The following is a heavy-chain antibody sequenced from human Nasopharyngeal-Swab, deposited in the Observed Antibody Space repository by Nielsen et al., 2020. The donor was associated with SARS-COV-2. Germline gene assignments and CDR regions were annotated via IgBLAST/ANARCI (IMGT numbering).Heavy chain of an antibody. Sequence: GESLKISCAASGFTFSSYWMSWVRQAPGKGLEWVANIKQDGSEKYYVDSVKGRFTISRDNAKNSLYLQMNSLRAEDTAVYYCARDFGAYYDSTAKAYWGQGTLVTVSS. D-gene: IGHD3-22*01. CDR2: IKQDGSEK. CDR1: GFTFSSYW. CDR3: ARDFGAYYDSTAKAY. V-gene: IGHV3-7*03. J-gene: IGHJ4*02.